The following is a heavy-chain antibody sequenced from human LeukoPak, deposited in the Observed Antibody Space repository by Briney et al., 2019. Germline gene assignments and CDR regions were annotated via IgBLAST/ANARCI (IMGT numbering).Heavy chain of an antibody. J-gene: IGHJ3*02. D-gene: IGHD3-10*01. CDR3: AAYYYGSGSRSAAFDI. Sequence: GASVKVSCKASGYTFTKYYIHWVRQAPGQGLEWMGIINPSGGSTTHAQKFQGRVTMTRDTSTSTVYMELSSLRSEDTAVYYCAAYYYGSGSRSAAFDIWGQGTMVTVSS. CDR1: GYTFTKYY. CDR2: INPSGGST. V-gene: IGHV1-46*03.